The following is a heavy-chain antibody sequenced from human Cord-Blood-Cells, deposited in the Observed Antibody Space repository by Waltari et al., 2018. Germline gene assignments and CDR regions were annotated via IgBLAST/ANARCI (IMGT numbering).Heavy chain of an antibody. CDR3: AGFDIVATIDY. CDR1: GGSFSGYY. CDR2: INHSGST. Sequence: QVQLQQWGAGLLKPSETLSLTCAVYGGSFSGYYWSWIRQPPGKGLEWIGEINHSGSTNYNPSLKSRVTISVDTSKTQFSLKLSSVTAADTPVYYCAGFDIVATIDYWGQGTLVTVSS. V-gene: IGHV4-34*01. D-gene: IGHD5-12*01. J-gene: IGHJ4*02.